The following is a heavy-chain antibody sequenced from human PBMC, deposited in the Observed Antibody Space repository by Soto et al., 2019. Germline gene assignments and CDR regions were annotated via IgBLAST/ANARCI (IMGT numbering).Heavy chain of an antibody. CDR1: GGSISSYY. Sequence: QVQLQESGPGLVKPSETLSLTCTVSGGSISSYYWSWIRQPPGKGLEWIGYIYYSGGTNYNPSLKGRVTISVDTSKNQFSLKLSSVTAADTAVYYCARGRPQKGGYCSSTSCYSYYYYYMDVWGKGTTVTVSS. CDR3: ARGRPQKGGYCSSTSCYSYYYYYMDV. D-gene: IGHD2-2*01. J-gene: IGHJ6*03. V-gene: IGHV4-59*01. CDR2: IYYSGGT.